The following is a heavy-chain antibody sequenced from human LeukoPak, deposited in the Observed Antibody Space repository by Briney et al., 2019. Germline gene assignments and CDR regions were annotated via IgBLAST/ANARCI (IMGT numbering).Heavy chain of an antibody. D-gene: IGHD5-24*01. Sequence: GGSLRLSCAASGFIVNSNYMNWVRQAPGKGLEWISYINEGSNNIFYADSVKGRFTISRDNAKNSLHLQMNSLRVGDTAVYYCARDDLTNGYNGNFWGQGTLVTVSS. CDR2: INEGSNNI. J-gene: IGHJ4*02. CDR3: ARDDLTNGYNGNF. V-gene: IGHV3-48*01. CDR1: GFIVNSNY.